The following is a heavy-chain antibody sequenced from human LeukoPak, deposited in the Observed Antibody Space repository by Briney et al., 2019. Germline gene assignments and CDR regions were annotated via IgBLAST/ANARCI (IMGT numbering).Heavy chain of an antibody. Sequence: GGSLRLSCAASGFTFSSYAMSWVRQAPGKGREWVSAISGSGGSTYYADSVKGRFTISRDNSKNTLYLQMNSLRAEDTAVYYCAKDLSDGGGYLDYWGQGTLVTVSS. CDR1: GFTFSSYA. CDR2: ISGSGGST. V-gene: IGHV3-23*01. D-gene: IGHD5-24*01. J-gene: IGHJ4*02. CDR3: AKDLSDGGGYLDY.